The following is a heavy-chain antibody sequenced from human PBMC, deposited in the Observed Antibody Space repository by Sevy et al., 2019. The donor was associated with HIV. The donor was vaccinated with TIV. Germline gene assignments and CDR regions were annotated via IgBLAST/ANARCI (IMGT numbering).Heavy chain of an antibody. Sequence: GGSLRLSCAASGFTFSSYAMHWVRQAPGKGLEWVAVISYDGSNKYYADSVKGRFTISRDNSKNTLYLQMNSPRAEDTAVYYCARGRDYGDYVYYFDYWGQGTLVTVSS. D-gene: IGHD4-17*01. CDR2: ISYDGSNK. CDR1: GFTFSSYA. CDR3: ARGRDYGDYVYYFDY. V-gene: IGHV3-30-3*01. J-gene: IGHJ4*02.